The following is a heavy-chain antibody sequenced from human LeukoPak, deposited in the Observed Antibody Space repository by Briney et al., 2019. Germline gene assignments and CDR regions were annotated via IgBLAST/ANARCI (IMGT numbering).Heavy chain of an antibody. CDR1: GFTFSNYD. V-gene: IGHV3-13*04. J-gene: IGHJ4*02. Sequence: GGSLRLSCAASGFTFSNYDMHRVRQAAGKGLEWVSGIGSGGDTNYPGPVKGRFTISRENAKNALYLQMNSLRAGDTAVYYCTRGVPGGLDSWGQGTLVTVSS. CDR3: TRGVPGGLDS. CDR2: IGSGGDT. D-gene: IGHD3-10*01.